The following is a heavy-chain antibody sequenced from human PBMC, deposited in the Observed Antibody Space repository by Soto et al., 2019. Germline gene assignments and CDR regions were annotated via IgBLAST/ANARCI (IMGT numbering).Heavy chain of an antibody. CDR3: ARGTVTHFDY. CDR2: INPNSGGT. D-gene: IGHD4-17*01. V-gene: IGHV1-2*04. Sequence: ASVKVCGKASGYTFTGYYMHWVRQAPGQGLEWMGWINPNSGGTNYAQKFQGWVTMTRDTSISTAYMELSRLRSDDTAVYYCARGTVTHFDYWGQGTLVTVSS. J-gene: IGHJ4*02. CDR1: GYTFTGYY.